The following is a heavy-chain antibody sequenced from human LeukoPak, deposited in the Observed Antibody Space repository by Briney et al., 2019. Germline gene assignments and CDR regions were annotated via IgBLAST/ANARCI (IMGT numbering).Heavy chain of an antibody. CDR3: ARDWDSSSGDY. D-gene: IGHD6-6*01. CDR1: GFTFSSYG. V-gene: IGHV3-33*01. CDR2: IWYDGSNK. Sequence: GGSLRLSCAASGFTFSSYGMHWVRQAPGKGLEWVAVIWYDGSNKYYADSVKGRFTISRDNSKNTLYLQMNSLRAEDTAVYYCARDWDSSSGDYWGQGTLVTVSS. J-gene: IGHJ4*02.